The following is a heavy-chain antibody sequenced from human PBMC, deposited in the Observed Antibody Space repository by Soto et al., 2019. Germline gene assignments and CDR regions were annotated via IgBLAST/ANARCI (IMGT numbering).Heavy chain of an antibody. Sequence: QVQLVESGGGVVQPGRSLRLSCAASGFTFSSYAMHWVRQAPGKGLEWVAVISYDGSNKYYADSVKGRFTISRDNSKNTLYLQKNSLRAKDAAVYYCARACEGDYFEYWGQGTLVTVSS. D-gene: IGHD2-21*01. V-gene: IGHV3-30-3*01. CDR2: ISYDGSNK. J-gene: IGHJ4*02. CDR1: GFTFSSYA. CDR3: ARACEGDYFEY.